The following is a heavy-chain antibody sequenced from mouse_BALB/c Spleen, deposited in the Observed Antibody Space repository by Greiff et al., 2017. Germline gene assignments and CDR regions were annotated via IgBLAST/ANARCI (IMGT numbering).Heavy chain of an antibody. D-gene: IGHD2-10*02. CDR2: INPSNGGT. V-gene: IGHV1S81*02. Sequence: QVQLKESGAELVKPGASVKLSCKASGYTFTSYYMYWVKQRPGQGLEWIGEINPSNGGTNFNEKFKSKATLTVDKSSSTAYMQLSSLTSEDSAVYYCTREYGNYAFAYWGQGTLVTVSA. J-gene: IGHJ3*01. CDR1: GYTFTSYY. CDR3: TREYGNYAFAY.